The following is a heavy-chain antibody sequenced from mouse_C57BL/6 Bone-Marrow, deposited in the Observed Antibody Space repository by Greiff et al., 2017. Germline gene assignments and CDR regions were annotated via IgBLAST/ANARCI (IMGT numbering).Heavy chain of an antibody. Sequence: EVKLVESGEGLVKPGGSLKLSCAASGFTFSSYAMSWVRQTPEKRLEWVAYISSGGDYIYYADTVKGRFTISRDNARNTLYLQMSSLKSEDTAMYYCTRDGGGAWFAYWGQGTLVTVSA. V-gene: IGHV5-9-1*02. CDR2: ISSGGDYI. J-gene: IGHJ3*01. CDR3: TRDGGGAWFAY. CDR1: GFTFSSYA.